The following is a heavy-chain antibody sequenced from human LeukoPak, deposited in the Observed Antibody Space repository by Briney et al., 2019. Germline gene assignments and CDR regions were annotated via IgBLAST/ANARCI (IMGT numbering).Heavy chain of an antibody. D-gene: IGHD1-26*01. J-gene: IGHJ4*02. V-gene: IGHV3-15*01. CDR2: IKTKSDGGTT. CDR1: GFTFTNAW. Sequence: GGSLRLSCAASGFTFTNAWMTWVRQYPGKGLEWVARIKTKSDGGTTDYAAAEKGRSTITKDDTNTTLSQRISSLTTENAAYYYAATYRVRGEGPGYWGQGTLVTVSS. CDR3: ATYRVRGEGPGY.